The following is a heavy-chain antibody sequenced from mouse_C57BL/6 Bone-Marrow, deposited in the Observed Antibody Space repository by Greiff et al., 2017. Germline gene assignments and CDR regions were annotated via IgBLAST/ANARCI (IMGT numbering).Heavy chain of an antibody. CDR1: GFTFSSYA. D-gene: IGHD2-3*01. CDR2: ISDGGSYT. Sequence: EVKLVESGGGLVKPGGSLKLSCAASGFTFSSYAMSWVRQTPEKRLEWVATISDGGSYTYYPDNVKGRFTISRDNAKNNLYLQMSHLKSEDTAMYYSARWDGYPLAMDYWGQGTSVTVSS. V-gene: IGHV5-4*03. J-gene: IGHJ4*01. CDR3: ARWDGYPLAMDY.